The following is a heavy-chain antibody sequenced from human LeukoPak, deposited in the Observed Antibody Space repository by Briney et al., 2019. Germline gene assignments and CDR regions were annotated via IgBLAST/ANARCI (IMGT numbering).Heavy chain of an antibody. J-gene: IGHJ4*02. V-gene: IGHV1-18*04. D-gene: IGHD6-19*01. CDR3: ARDSSVAGSFDS. Sequence: PGASVKVFCKASGYTFTNCGISWVRHAPGQGLEWMAWISAYNGNTNYAQKFQDRVTITTDTSTSTASMELRSLTSDDTAVYYCARDSSVAGSFDSWGQGTLVTVSS. CDR1: GYTFTNCG. CDR2: ISAYNGNT.